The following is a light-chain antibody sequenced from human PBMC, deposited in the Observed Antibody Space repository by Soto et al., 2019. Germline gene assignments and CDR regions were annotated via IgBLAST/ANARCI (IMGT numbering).Light chain of an antibody. V-gene: IGLV2-18*02. Sequence: QSALTQPPSVSGSPGQSVTISCTGTSSDVGSYDHVSWYQQPPGTAPKLMIYQVSNRPSGVPRRFSGSKSGNTASLTISGLQAEDEADYYCSSYTSNSTRVFGGGTKLTVL. CDR1: SSDVGSYDH. J-gene: IGLJ3*02. CDR3: SSYTSNSTRV. CDR2: QVS.